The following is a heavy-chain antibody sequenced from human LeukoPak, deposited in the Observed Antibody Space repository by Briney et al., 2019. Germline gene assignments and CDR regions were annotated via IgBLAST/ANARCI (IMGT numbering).Heavy chain of an antibody. CDR3: AREGVGSGSYYPDAFDI. J-gene: IGHJ3*02. CDR1: GGSISSYY. CDR2: IYTSGST. V-gene: IGHV4-4*07. D-gene: IGHD1-26*01. Sequence: SETLSLTCTVSGGSISSYYWSWIRQPAGKGLEWIGRIYTSGSTNYNPSLKSRVTMSVDTSKNQFSLKLSSVTAADTAVYYCAREGVGSGSYYPDAFDIWGQGTMVTVSS.